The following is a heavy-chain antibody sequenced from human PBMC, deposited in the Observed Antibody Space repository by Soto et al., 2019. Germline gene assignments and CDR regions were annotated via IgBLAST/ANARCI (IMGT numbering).Heavy chain of an antibody. CDR2: INHSGST. CDR3: AVGDWNAVGIDY. CDR1: GGPFSGYY. D-gene: IGHD1-1*01. Sequence: SETLSLTCAVYGGPFSGYYWSWIRQPPGKGLEWIGEINHSGSTNYNPSLKSRVTISVDTSKNQFSLRLSSVTAADTAVYYCAVGDWNAVGIDYWGQGTRVTVFS. V-gene: IGHV4-34*01. J-gene: IGHJ4*02.